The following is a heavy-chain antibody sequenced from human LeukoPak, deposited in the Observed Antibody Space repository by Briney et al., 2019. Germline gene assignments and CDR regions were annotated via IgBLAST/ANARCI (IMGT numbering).Heavy chain of an antibody. Sequence: GGSLRLSCAASGFTFSSYSMNWVRQAPGKGLEWVSSISSSSSYIYYADSVKGRFTISRDNAKNSLYLQMNSLRAEDTAVYCCARVEYSSGWPPLDYWGQGTLVTVSS. J-gene: IGHJ4*02. CDR3: ARVEYSSGWPPLDY. V-gene: IGHV3-21*01. CDR2: ISSSSSYI. CDR1: GFTFSSYS. D-gene: IGHD6-19*01.